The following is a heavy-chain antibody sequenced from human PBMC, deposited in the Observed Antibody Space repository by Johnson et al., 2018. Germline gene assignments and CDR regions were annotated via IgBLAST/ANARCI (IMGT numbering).Heavy chain of an antibody. V-gene: IGHV5-51*01. CDR3: ASHSRYRGFSDAFDI. CDR2: IYPGDSDT. Sequence: VQLVQSGAEVKKPGESLKISCKGSGYSFTSYWIGWVRQMPGKGLEWMGIIYPGDSDTRYSPSFQGQVTIAADKSISTAYLQWSSLKASDTAMYYGASHSRYRGFSDAFDIWGQGTMVTVSS. J-gene: IGHJ3*02. D-gene: IGHD5-18*01. CDR1: GYSFTSYW.